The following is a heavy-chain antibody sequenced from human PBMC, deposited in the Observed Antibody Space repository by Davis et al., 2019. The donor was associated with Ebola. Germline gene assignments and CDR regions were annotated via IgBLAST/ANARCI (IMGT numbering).Heavy chain of an antibody. CDR2: IYSGGST. CDR1: GFTFSSYA. CDR3: ARDPADFWSGDYGMDV. Sequence: GESLKISCAASGFTFSSYAMSWVRQAPGKGLEWVSVIYSGGSTYYADSVKGRFTISRDNAKNSLYLQMNSLRAEDTAVYYCARDPADFWSGDYGMDVWGQGTTVTVSS. V-gene: IGHV3-66*01. J-gene: IGHJ6*02. D-gene: IGHD3-3*01.